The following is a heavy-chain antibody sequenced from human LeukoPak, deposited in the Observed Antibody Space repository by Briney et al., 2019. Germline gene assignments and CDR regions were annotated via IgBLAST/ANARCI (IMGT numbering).Heavy chain of an antibody. D-gene: IGHD3-22*01. CDR3: ARDLNYYGSSGYYQPYFDY. J-gene: IGHJ4*02. Sequence: GGSLRLSCAASGFTFSSYSMNWVRQAPGKGLEWVSSISSSSSYIYYADSVKGRFTISRDNAKNSLYLQMNSLRAEDTAVYYCARDLNYYGSSGYYQPYFDYWGQGTLVTVSS. V-gene: IGHV3-21*01. CDR2: ISSSSSYI. CDR1: GFTFSSYS.